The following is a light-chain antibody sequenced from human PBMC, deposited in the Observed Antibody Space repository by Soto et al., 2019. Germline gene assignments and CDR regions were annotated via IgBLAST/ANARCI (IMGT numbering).Light chain of an antibody. CDR3: VTWDDSLNGPV. CDR2: SNN. Sequence: QSVLTQPPSASGTPGQRVTISCSGSSSNIGSNTVNWYQHLPGTAPKLLIYSNNQRPAGVPDRFSGSKSGTSASLAVSGLQSKDEADYYCVTWDDSLNGPVFGGGTKLTVL. CDR1: SSNIGSNT. J-gene: IGLJ2*01. V-gene: IGLV1-44*01.